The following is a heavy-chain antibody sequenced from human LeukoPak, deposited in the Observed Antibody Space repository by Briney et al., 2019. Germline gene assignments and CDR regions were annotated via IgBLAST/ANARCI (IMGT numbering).Heavy chain of an antibody. CDR3: AITFGGVIAMGLDY. Sequence: PGGSLRLSCAASGFTFSSYAMSWVRQAPGKGLEWVSAISGSGGSTYYADSVKGRFTISRDNSKNTLSLQMNSLRAEDTAVYYCAITFGGVIAMGLDYWGQGTLVTVSS. V-gene: IGHV3-23*01. D-gene: IGHD3-16*02. J-gene: IGHJ4*02. CDR2: ISGSGGST. CDR1: GFTFSSYA.